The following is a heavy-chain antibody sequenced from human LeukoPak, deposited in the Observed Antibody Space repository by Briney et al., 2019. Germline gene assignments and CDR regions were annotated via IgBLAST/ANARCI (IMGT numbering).Heavy chain of an antibody. D-gene: IGHD3-22*01. CDR2: ISSSGSTI. J-gene: IGHJ4*02. CDR3: ARPSPMYYDSSGYYGPFDY. V-gene: IGHV3-48*01. CDR1: GFTFSNYA. Sequence: GGSLRLSCAASGFTFSNYAMSWVRQAPGKGLEWVSYISSSGSTIYYADSVKGRFTISRDNSKNPLYLQMNSLRAEDTAVYYCARPSPMYYDSSGYYGPFDYWGQGTLVTVSS.